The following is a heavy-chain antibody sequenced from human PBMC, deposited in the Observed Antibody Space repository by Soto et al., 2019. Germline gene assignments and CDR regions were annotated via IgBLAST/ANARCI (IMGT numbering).Heavy chain of an antibody. V-gene: IGHV1-18*01. Sequence: QIHLVQSGAEVKKPGASVKVSCKGSGYGFTTYGITWVRQAPGQGLEWMAWISAHNGNTNNAQKLQGRDTVTRDTSTSTAYMELRSLRSDDTAVYYCARGRYGDYWGQGALVTVSS. D-gene: IGHD1-1*01. CDR2: ISAHNGNT. CDR1: GYGFTTYG. CDR3: ARGRYGDY. J-gene: IGHJ4*02.